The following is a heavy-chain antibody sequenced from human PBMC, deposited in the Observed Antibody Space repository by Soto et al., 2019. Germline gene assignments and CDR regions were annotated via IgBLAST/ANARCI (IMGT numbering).Heavy chain of an antibody. J-gene: IGHJ4*02. V-gene: IGHV1-2*02. Sequence: ASVKVSCKASGYTFTGYYIHWVRQAPGQGLEWMGWINPNNGDTNYAQKFQGRVSMARDTSTSTAYTELSSLRFDETAVYYCARNSGYDYVFDYWGQGALVTVSS. CDR3: ARNSGYDYVFDY. CDR1: GYTFTGYY. D-gene: IGHD5-12*01. CDR2: INPNNGDT.